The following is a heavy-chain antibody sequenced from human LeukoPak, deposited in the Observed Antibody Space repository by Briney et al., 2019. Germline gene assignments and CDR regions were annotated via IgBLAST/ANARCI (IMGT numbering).Heavy chain of an antibody. CDR2: IRRDGST. D-gene: IGHD5-24*01. CDR3: ARGCREGYISPFDL. CDR1: RLSVSSNF. Sequence: GGSLRLSCAASRLSVSSNFMSWVRQAPGKGLEWVAVIRRDGSTDYADSVKGRFTISRDNYRNTVHLQMISLRAEDTAMYYCARGCREGYISPFDLWGQGTLVTVSS. J-gene: IGHJ5*02. V-gene: IGHV3-66*01.